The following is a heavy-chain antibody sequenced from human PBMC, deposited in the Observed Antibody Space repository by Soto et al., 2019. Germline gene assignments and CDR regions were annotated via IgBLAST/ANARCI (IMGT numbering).Heavy chain of an antibody. V-gene: IGHV2-5*01. CDR3: EHTGYSCDPFGY. D-gene: IGHD5-18*01. CDR2: IFWNDDE. J-gene: IGHJ4*02. Sequence: SGPTLVNPTHTLTMTCTFSGLSLTNSVVGVGWIRQPPGKALEWLALIFWNDDERYSPSLKSRLTITKDTSKNQVVLTMTNMDPVDTATYSGEHTGYSCDPFGYWVRGTLVTGSS. CDR1: GLSLTNSVVG.